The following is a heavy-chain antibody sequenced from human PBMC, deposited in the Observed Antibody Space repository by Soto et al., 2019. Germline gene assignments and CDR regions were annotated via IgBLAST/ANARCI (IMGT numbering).Heavy chain of an antibody. V-gene: IGHV1-69*13. Sequence: SVKVSCKASGGTFSSYAISWVRQAPGQGLEWMGGIIPIFGTANYAQKFQGRVTITADESTSTAYMELSSLRSEDTAVYYCARAGITMVRGVIKGPRYLDYWGQGTLVTVSS. D-gene: IGHD3-10*01. CDR2: IIPIFGTA. J-gene: IGHJ4*02. CDR3: ARAGITMVRGVIKGPRYLDY. CDR1: GGTFSSYA.